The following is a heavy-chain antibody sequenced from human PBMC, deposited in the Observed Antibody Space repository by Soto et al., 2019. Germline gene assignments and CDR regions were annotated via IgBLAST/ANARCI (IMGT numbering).Heavy chain of an antibody. CDR1: GYTLTGYY. D-gene: IGHD2-15*01. V-gene: IGHV1-2*04. J-gene: IGHJ4*02. CDR2: INPNSGGT. Sequence: ASVKVSCKASGYTLTGYYMHWVRQAPGQGLEWMGWINPNSGGTNYAQKFQGWVTMTRDTSISTAYMELSRLRSDDTAVYYCARGDCSGGSCYGDLDYWGQGTLVTVSS. CDR3: ARGDCSGGSCYGDLDY.